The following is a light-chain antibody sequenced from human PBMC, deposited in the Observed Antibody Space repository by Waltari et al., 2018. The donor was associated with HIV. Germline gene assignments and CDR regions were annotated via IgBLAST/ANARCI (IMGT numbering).Light chain of an antibody. J-gene: IGKJ1*01. CDR2: GAS. CDR1: QIFSSTY. CDR3: QQYGSSPWT. Sequence: EIVLTQSPGTLSLSPGERAPLSCRASQIFSSTYLTWYQQKPGQAPRLLIYGASTRATGIPDRFSGSGSGTDFTLTISRLEPEDFAVYYCQQYGSSPWTFGQGTKVEIK. V-gene: IGKV3-20*01.